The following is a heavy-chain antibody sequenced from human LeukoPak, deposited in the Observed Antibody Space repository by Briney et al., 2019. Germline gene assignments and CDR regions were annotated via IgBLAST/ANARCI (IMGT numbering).Heavy chain of an antibody. Sequence: GGSPRLSCAASGFTFSSYAMSWVRQAPGKGLEWVSAISGSGGSTYYADSVKGRFIISRDNAKNSLYLQMNSLRAEDTAVYYCAREDDWNYEDFWGQGTLVTVSS. D-gene: IGHD1-7*01. CDR2: ISGSGGST. J-gene: IGHJ4*02. V-gene: IGHV3-23*01. CDR1: GFTFSSYA. CDR3: AREDDWNYEDF.